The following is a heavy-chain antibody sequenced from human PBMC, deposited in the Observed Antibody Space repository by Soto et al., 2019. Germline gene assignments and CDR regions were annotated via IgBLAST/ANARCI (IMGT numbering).Heavy chain of an antibody. CDR1: GFTFSSYG. CDR3: ARGHVVVVAATYGYYFDY. Sequence: HPGGSLRLSCAASGFTFSSYGMHWVRQAPGKGLEWVAVIWYDGSNKYYADSVKGRFTISRDNSKNTLYLQMNSLRAEDTAVYYCARGHVVVVAATYGYYFDYWGQGTLVTVSS. J-gene: IGHJ4*02. V-gene: IGHV3-33*01. D-gene: IGHD2-15*01. CDR2: IWYDGSNK.